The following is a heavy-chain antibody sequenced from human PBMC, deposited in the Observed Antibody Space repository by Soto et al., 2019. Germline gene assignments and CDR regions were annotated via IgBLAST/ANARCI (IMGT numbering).Heavy chain of an antibody. Sequence: QVPLVQSGAEVKKTGASVQLYCKASRYTCTSDDVSCVRQAHGQELEWMGWISADNGNTHYPQQLQGRVTITTDTATSTAYMELRSLRADDAAVSYCATGCILWFEELCGNEWCFDPWGQGTLVAVGS. CDR3: ATGCILWFEELCGNEWCFDP. V-gene: IGHV1-18*01. CDR1: RYTCTSDD. J-gene: IGHJ5*02. CDR2: ISADNGNT. D-gene: IGHD3-10*01.